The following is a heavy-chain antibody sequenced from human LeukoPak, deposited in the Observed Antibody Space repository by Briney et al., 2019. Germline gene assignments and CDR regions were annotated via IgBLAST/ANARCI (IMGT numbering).Heavy chain of an antibody. V-gene: IGHV3-30*12. Sequence: GGSLRLSCAASGFTFSSYGMHWVRQAPGKGLEWVAVISYDGSNEYYADSVKGRFTISRDNSKNTLYLQMNSLRAEDTAVYYCAKDLRIRAGVPDYWGQGTLVTVSS. CDR3: AKDLRIRAGVPDY. CDR1: GFTFSSYG. D-gene: IGHD2-8*01. CDR2: ISYDGSNE. J-gene: IGHJ4*02.